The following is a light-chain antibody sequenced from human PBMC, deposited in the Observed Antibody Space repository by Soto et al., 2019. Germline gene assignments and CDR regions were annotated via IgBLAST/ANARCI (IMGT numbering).Light chain of an antibody. V-gene: IGLV2-14*02. CDR2: DVR. CDR3: ISYRGSDTSYV. CDR1: SSDVGSYNL. Sequence: QSALTQHASACASTGQSITIPCTGNSSDVGSYNLVSWFQQHPGKTPKLIIYDVRNRPSGVSFRLSGSKSGNTASLTISGLQAEDEADYYCISYRGSDTSYVFGTGPRSPS. J-gene: IGLJ1*01.